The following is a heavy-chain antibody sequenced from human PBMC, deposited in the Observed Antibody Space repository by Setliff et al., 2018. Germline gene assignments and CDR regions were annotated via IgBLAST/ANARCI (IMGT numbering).Heavy chain of an antibody. J-gene: IGHJ3*02. D-gene: IGHD3-22*01. CDR3: ARYRISRYYDSGAHAFDI. V-gene: IGHV3-11*01. CDR1: GFTFSDYY. Sequence: GGSLRLSCAASGFTFSDYYMSWIRQAPGKGLEWVSHISSGGSSIYYADSVKGRFTISRDNAKNSLYLQMNSLRAEDTAVYYCARYRISRYYDSGAHAFDIWGQGTMVTVSS. CDR2: ISSGGSSI.